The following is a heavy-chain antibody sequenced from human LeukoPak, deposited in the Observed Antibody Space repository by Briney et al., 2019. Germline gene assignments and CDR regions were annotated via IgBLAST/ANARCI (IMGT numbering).Heavy chain of an antibody. J-gene: IGHJ4*02. CDR3: AKDISYYYGSGSHFAY. CDR2: ISWNSGSI. Sequence: GRSLRLSCAASGFTFDDYAMHWVRQAPGKGLEWVSGISWNSGSIGYADSVKGRFTISRDNAKNSLYLQKNSLRAEDTALYYCAKDISYYYGSGSHFAYWGQGTLVTVSS. V-gene: IGHV3-9*01. D-gene: IGHD3-10*01. CDR1: GFTFDDYA.